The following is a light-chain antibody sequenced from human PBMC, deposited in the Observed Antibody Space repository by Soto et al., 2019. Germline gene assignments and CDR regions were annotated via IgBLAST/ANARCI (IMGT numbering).Light chain of an antibody. CDR2: GAS. J-gene: IGKJ1*01. CDR1: QSVSSN. CDR3: QQYNNLPPVT. V-gene: IGKV3-15*01. Sequence: EIVLTQSPATLSVSPGERATLSCRASQSVSSNLAWYQHKPGQAPRLLIYGASTRATGIPARFSGSGSGTEFTLTISSLYSEYFAFYYCQQYNNLPPVTFGQGTKVEIK.